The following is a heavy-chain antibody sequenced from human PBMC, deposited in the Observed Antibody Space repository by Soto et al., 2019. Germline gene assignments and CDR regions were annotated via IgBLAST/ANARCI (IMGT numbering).Heavy chain of an antibody. CDR2: IYHSGST. J-gene: IGHJ4*02. CDR3: ARGQEWELGQGADY. D-gene: IGHD1-26*01. CDR1: GGSISSSNW. Sequence: QVQLQESGPGLVKPSGTLSLTCAVSGGSISSSNWWSWVRQPPGKGLEWIGEIYHSGSTNYNPSLKSRVTXXVXKXXNQFSLKLSSVTAADTAVYYCARGQEWELGQGADYWGQGTLVTVSS. V-gene: IGHV4-4*02.